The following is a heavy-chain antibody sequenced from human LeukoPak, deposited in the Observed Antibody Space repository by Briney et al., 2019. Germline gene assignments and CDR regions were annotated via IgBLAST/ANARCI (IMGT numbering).Heavy chain of an antibody. J-gene: IGHJ4*02. CDR2: IKSKTDGGTT. Sequence: GGSLRLSCAASGFTFRDAWMSWVRQAPGKGLEWVGRIKSKTDGGTTDYAAPVKGRFTISRDDSKNTLYLQMNSLKTEDTAVYYCTTDLRFIVGNILWGEYWGQGTLVTVSS. D-gene: IGHD1-26*01. V-gene: IGHV3-15*01. CDR1: GFTFRDAW. CDR3: TTDLRFIVGNILWGEY.